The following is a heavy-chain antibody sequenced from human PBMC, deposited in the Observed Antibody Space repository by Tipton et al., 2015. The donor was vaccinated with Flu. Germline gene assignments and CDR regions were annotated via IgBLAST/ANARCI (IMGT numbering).Heavy chain of an antibody. D-gene: IGHD6-13*01. V-gene: IGHV4-39*01. CDR1: GGSISSSSYY. Sequence: TLSLTCTVSGGSISSSSYYWGWIRQPPGKGLEWIGSIYYSGSTYYNPSLKSRVTISVDTSKNQFSLKLSSVTAADTAVYYCARSIAAAGLGGWFDPWGQGTLVTVSS. CDR2: IYYSGST. CDR3: ARSIAAAGLGGWFDP. J-gene: IGHJ5*02.